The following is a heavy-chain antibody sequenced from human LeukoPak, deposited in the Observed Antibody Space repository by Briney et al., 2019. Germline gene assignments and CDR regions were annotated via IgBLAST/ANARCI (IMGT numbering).Heavy chain of an antibody. D-gene: IGHD2-15*01. V-gene: IGHV4-39*02. CDR1: GDSINTGDDY. J-gene: IGHJ6*02. CDR2: IHYSGTT. Sequence: SGTLSLTCNVSGDSINTGDDYWGWIRQPPGRGLEWIGTIHYSGTTYYNPSLKSRVSISVETSKNHFSLKVTSVTAADTAVYYCARAVVVVVAAIPHYYYYGMDVWGQGTTVTVSS. CDR3: ARAVVVVVAAIPHYYYYGMDV.